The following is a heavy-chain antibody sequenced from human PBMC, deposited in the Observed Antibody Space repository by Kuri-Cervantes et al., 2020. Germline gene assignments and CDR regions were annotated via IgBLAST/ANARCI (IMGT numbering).Heavy chain of an antibody. CDR3: AREASWYYAFDI. Sequence: GSLRLSCTVSGGSISSSSYYWGWIRQPPGKGLEWIGSIYYSGSTYYNPSLKSRVTISVDTSKNQFSLKLSSVTAADTAVYYCAREASWYYAFDIWGQGTMVTVSS. CDR2: IYYSGST. J-gene: IGHJ3*02. D-gene: IGHD6-13*01. V-gene: IGHV4-39*02. CDR1: GGSISSSSYY.